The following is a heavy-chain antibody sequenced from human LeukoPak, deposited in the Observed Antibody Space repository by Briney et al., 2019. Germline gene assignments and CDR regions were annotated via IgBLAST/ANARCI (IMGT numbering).Heavy chain of an antibody. Sequence: GGSLRLSCAASGFTFSSYAMHWVRQAPGKGLEWVAVISYDGSNKYYADSVKGRFTISRDNSKNTLYLQMNSLRAEDTAVYYCAKVSGSSSWSDYWGQGTLVTVSS. D-gene: IGHD6-13*01. V-gene: IGHV3-30-3*01. CDR1: GFTFSSYA. CDR3: AKVSGSSSWSDY. J-gene: IGHJ4*02. CDR2: ISYDGSNK.